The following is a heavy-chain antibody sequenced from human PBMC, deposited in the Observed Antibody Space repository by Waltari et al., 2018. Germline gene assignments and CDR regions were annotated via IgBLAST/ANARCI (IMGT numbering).Heavy chain of an antibody. V-gene: IGHV4-39*01. CDR3: ARCITYYYGSGSYYIDY. Sequence: QLQLQESGPGLVKPSETLSLTCTVSGGSISSSSYYWGWIRQPPGKGLEWIGSIYYSGSTYYNPSLKSRVTISVDTSKNQFSLKLSSVTAADTAVYYCARCITYYYGSGSYYIDYWGQGTLVTVSS. D-gene: IGHD3-10*01. CDR1: GGSISSSSYY. CDR2: IYYSGST. J-gene: IGHJ4*02.